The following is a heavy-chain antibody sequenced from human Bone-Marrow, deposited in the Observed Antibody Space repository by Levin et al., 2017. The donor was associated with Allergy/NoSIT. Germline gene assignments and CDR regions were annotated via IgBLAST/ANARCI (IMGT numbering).Heavy chain of an antibody. CDR1: GASVSSDH. Sequence: GSLRLSCTVSGASVSSDHWSWVRQPPGDGLESIGYIYYPGGTIYNPSLKSRVTISLDTSQNQFSLSLTSVTAADTAVYYCAGLAGAPFNPPFDYWGQGLLVTVSS. V-gene: IGHV4-59*08. J-gene: IGHJ4*02. CDR3: AGLAGAPFNPPFDY. D-gene: IGHD1-14*01. CDR2: IYYPGGT.